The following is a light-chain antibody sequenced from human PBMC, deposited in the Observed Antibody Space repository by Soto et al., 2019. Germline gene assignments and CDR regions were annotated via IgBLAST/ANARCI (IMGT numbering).Light chain of an antibody. Sequence: QSALTQPASVSGSPGQSIAISCTGTSSDVGGYDYVSWYQQHPDKAPKLMIYEVTKRPSGVSNRSSGSKSGNTASLTISGLRPEDEADYYCSSHTSGSTRVFGSGTKVTVL. CDR1: SSDVGGYDY. CDR3: SSHTSGSTRV. CDR2: EVT. J-gene: IGLJ1*01. V-gene: IGLV2-14*01.